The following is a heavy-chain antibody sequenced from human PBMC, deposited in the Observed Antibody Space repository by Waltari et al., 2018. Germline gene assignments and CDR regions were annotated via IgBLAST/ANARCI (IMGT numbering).Heavy chain of an antibody. J-gene: IGHJ6*02. CDR3: ARESYSSSAGYFYYYGLDV. CDR1: GDSISSVGYY. Sequence: QVQLQESGPGLVKPSQTLSLTCTVSGDSISSVGYYWTWIRQQPGKGLECIGYINYSGGTYYNPSLKIRVTISIDTSKKQFSLKLTSVTAADTAVYYCARESYSSSAGYFYYYGLDVWGQGTTVTVSS. V-gene: IGHV4-31*03. D-gene: IGHD6-6*01. CDR2: INYSGGT.